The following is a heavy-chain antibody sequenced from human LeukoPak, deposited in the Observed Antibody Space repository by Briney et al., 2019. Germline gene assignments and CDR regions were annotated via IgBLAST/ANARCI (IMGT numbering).Heavy chain of an antibody. J-gene: IGHJ3*02. V-gene: IGHV3-66*01. CDR3: ARDFRLHDAFDI. CDR2: IYSGGST. Sequence: GGSLRLSCAASGFTVSSNYMSWVRQAPGKGLEWVSVIYSGGSTYYADSVKGRFTISRDNSKNTLYPQMNSLRAEDTAVYYCARDFRLHDAFDIWGQGTMVTVSS. CDR1: GFTVSSNY.